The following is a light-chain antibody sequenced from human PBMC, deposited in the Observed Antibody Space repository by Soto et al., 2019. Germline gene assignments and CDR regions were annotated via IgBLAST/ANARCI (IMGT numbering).Light chain of an antibody. CDR2: WAS. CDR1: QSVLYSSNNKNY. Sequence: DIVMTQSPDSLAVSLGERATINCKSSQSVLYSSNNKNYLAWYQQKPGQPHKLLIYWASTRESGVPDRFSGSRSGTDFTITISSLQAEDVSVYYCQQYYSTYPNTFGQGTKLEIK. J-gene: IGKJ2*01. CDR3: QQYYSTYPNT. V-gene: IGKV4-1*01.